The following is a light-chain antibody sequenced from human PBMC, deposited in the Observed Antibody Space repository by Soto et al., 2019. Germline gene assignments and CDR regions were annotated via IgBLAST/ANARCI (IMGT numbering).Light chain of an antibody. J-gene: IGLJ2*01. Sequence: QPVLTQSPSASASLGASVKLTCTLSSGHSSYAIAWHQQQPEKGPRYLMKLNSDGRHSKGDGIPDRFSGSSSGAERYLTISGLQSEDEADYYCQTWGNGIRVFGGGTKLTVL. CDR1: SGHSSYA. CDR3: QTWGNGIRV. V-gene: IGLV4-69*01. CDR2: LNSDGRH.